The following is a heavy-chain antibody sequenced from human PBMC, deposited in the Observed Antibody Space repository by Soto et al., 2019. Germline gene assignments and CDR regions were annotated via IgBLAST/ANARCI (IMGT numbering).Heavy chain of an antibody. J-gene: IGHJ6*04. Sequence: GGSLRLSCAASGFTFSSYWMHWVRQAPGKGLVWVSRINSDGSSTSYADSVKGRFTISRDNAKNTLYLQMNSLRAEDTAVYYCASTPGHSPTIFGSSDVWGKGTTVTVSS. CDR1: GFTFSSYW. CDR3: ASTPGHSPTIFGSSDV. V-gene: IGHV3-74*01. CDR2: INSDGSST. D-gene: IGHD3-3*01.